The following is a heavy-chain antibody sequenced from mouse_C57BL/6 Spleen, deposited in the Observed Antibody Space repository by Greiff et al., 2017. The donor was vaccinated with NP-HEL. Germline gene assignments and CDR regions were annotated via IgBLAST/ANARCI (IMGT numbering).Heavy chain of an antibody. CDR1: GYAFTNYL. Sequence: QVQLQQSGAELVRPGTSVKVSCKASGYAFTNYLIEWVKQRPGQGLEWIGVINPGSGGTNYNEKFKGKATLTADKSSSTAYMQLSSLTSEDSAVYCCARSPDDYYAMDYWGQGTSVTVSS. CDR2: INPGSGGT. J-gene: IGHJ4*01. CDR3: ARSPDDYYAMDY. V-gene: IGHV1-54*01.